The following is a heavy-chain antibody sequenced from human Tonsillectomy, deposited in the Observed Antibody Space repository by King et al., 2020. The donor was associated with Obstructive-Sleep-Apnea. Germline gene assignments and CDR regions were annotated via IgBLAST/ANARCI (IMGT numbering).Heavy chain of an antibody. CDR2: IYYSGST. V-gene: IGHV4-61*01. CDR1: GGSVSSGSYY. CDR3: ARKAGLHLYYGMDV. Sequence: VQLQESGPGLVKPSETLSLTCTVSGGSVSSGSYYWSWIRQPPGKGLEWIGYIYYSGSTNYNPSLKSRVTISVDTSKNQFSLKLSSVTAADTAVYYCARKAGLHLYYGMDVWGQGTTVTVSS. D-gene: IGHD4-11*01. J-gene: IGHJ6*02.